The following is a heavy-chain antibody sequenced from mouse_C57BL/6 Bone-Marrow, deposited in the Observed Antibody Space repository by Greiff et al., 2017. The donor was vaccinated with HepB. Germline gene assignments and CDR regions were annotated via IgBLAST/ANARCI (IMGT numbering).Heavy chain of an antibody. CDR2: IYPRSGNT. V-gene: IGHV1-81*01. CDR3: ARSTYLPMDY. CDR1: GYTFTSYG. J-gene: IGHJ4*01. D-gene: IGHD2-10*01. Sequence: VQLQQSGAELARPGASVKLSCKASGYTFTSYGISWVKQRTGQGLEWIGEIYPRSGNTYYNEKFKGKATLTADKSSSTAYMKLRSLTSEDSAVYFCARSTYLPMDYWGQGTSVTVSS.